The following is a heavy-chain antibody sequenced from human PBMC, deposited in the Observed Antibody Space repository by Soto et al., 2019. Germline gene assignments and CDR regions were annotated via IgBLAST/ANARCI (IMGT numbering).Heavy chain of an antibody. J-gene: IGHJ5*02. CDR2: INHSGST. D-gene: IGHD6-13*01. CDR1: GGSFSGYY. CDR3: ARGYSSSWYVLDWFDP. V-gene: IGHV4-34*01. Sequence: PSETLSLTCAVYGGSFSGYYWSWIRQPPGKGLEWIGEINHSGSTNYNPSLKSRVTISVDTSKNQFSLKLSSVTAADTAVYYCARGYSSSWYVLDWFDPWGQGTLVTVSS.